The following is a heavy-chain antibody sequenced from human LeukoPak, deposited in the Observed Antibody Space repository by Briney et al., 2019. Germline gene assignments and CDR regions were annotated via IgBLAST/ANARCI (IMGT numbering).Heavy chain of an antibody. V-gene: IGHV3-15*01. D-gene: IGHD3-10*01. CDR2: IKSKTDGGTT. CDR3: TLPWGSGSYYDY. Sequence: PGGSLRLSCAASGFTFSNAWLNWVRQAPGKGLEWVGLIKSKTDGGTTDYAAPVKGRFTISRDDSKNTLFLQMNSLKTEDTAVYYCTLPWGSGSYYDYWGQGTLVTVSS. J-gene: IGHJ4*02. CDR1: GFTFSNAW.